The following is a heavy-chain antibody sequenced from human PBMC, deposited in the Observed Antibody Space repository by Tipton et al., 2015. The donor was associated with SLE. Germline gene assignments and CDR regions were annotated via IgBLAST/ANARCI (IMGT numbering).Heavy chain of an antibody. V-gene: IGHV4-34*01. CDR2: INHSGST. CDR1: GGSFSGYY. D-gene: IGHD4-11*01. CDR3: ARGILQPLNY. Sequence: LRLSCAVYGGSFSGYYSSWIRQPPGKGLESIGEINHSGSTNYNPSLKSRVTMSVDTSKNQFSLKLSSVTAADTAVYYCARGILQPLNYWGQGTLVTVSS. J-gene: IGHJ4*02.